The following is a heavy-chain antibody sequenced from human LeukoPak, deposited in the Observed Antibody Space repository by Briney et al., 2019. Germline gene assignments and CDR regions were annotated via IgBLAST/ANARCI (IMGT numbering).Heavy chain of an antibody. CDR3: AFYGSGVY. V-gene: IGHV3-74*01. Sequence: GGSLRLSCAASGFTFSSYWMHWVHQAPGKGPVWVSRIKNDGSMTNYADSVQGRFTISRDNAKDTLYLQMNSLRADDTAVYYCAFYGSGVYWGQGALVTVSS. J-gene: IGHJ4*02. CDR2: IKNDGSMT. CDR1: GFTFSSYW. D-gene: IGHD3-10*01.